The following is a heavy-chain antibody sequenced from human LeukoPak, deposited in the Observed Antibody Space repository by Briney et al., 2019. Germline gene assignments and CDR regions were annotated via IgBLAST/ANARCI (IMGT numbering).Heavy chain of an antibody. Sequence: ASVKVSCKASGYTFTSYGISWVRQAPGQGLEWMGWISAYNGNTNYAQKLQGRVTITADESTSTAYMELSSLRSEDTAVYYCARGSSSFDYYYGMDVWGQGTTVTVSS. J-gene: IGHJ6*02. CDR3: ARGSSSFDYYYGMDV. CDR2: ISAYNGNT. D-gene: IGHD6-6*01. CDR1: GYTFTSYG. V-gene: IGHV1-18*01.